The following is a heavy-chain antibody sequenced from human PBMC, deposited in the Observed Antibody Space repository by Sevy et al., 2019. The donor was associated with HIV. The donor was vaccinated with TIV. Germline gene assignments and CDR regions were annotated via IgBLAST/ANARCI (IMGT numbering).Heavy chain of an antibody. CDR3: AKGPQWLVHGEFDY. V-gene: IGHV3-23*01. CDR2: ISGSGGST. Sequence: GGSLRLSCAASGFTFSSYAMSWVRQAPGKGLEWVSAISGSGGSTYYADSVKGRLTISRDNSKNTLYLQMNSLRAEDTAVYYCAKGPQWLVHGEFDYWGQGTLVTVSS. D-gene: IGHD6-19*01. CDR1: GFTFSSYA. J-gene: IGHJ4*02.